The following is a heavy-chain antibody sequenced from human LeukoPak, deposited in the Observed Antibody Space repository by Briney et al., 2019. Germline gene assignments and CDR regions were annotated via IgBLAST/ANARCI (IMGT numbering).Heavy chain of an antibody. CDR1: GFTFSSYG. V-gene: IGHV3-30*03. CDR2: ISYDGSNK. J-gene: IGHJ4*02. CDR3: ASVTVS. Sequence: GRSLRLSCAASGFTFSSYGMHWVRQAPGKGLEWVAVISYDGSNKYYADSVKGRFTISRDNSKNTLYLQMNSLRAEDTAVYYCASVTVSGGQGTLVTVSS. D-gene: IGHD4-17*01.